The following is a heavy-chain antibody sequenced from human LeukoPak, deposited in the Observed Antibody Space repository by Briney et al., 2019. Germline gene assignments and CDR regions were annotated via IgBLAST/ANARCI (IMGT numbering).Heavy chain of an antibody. J-gene: IGHJ6*03. CDR3: AREDITIFGVVMDSHYYMDV. CDR2: IKQDGSEK. V-gene: IGHV3-7*01. Sequence: GGSLRLSCAASGLTFSRYWMSWVRQAPGKGLEWVANIKQDGSEKYYVDSVKGRFTISRDNAKKSLNLQMNSLRAEDTAVYYCAREDITIFGVVMDSHYYMDVWGKGTTVTVSS. CDR1: GLTFSRYW. D-gene: IGHD3-3*01.